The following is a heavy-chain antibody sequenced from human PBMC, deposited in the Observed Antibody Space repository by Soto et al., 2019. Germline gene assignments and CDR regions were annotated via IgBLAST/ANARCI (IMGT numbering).Heavy chain of an antibody. CDR3: ASVGATSSWFDP. V-gene: IGHV4-30-2*01. D-gene: IGHD1-26*01. J-gene: IGHJ5*02. CDR2: IYHSGST. Sequence: PSETLSLTCAVSGGSISSGGYSWSWIRQPPGKGLEWIGYIYHSGSTYYNPSLKSRVTISVDRSKNQFSLKLSSVTAADTAVYYCASVGATSSWFDPWGQGTLVTVSS. CDR1: GGSISSGGYS.